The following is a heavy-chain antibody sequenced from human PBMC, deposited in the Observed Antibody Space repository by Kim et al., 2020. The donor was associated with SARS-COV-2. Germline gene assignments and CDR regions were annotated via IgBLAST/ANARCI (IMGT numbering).Heavy chain of an antibody. Sequence: GGSLRLSCAASGFTVSSYVMSWVRQTPGKGLEWVSLFYPDGYPYYADSVKGRFTISRDTSESTLYLQMNSLRADDTAVYYCGRLGFGDVYWGQGTRVTVST. V-gene: IGHV3-53*01. CDR3: GRLGFGDVY. CDR1: GFTVSSYV. J-gene: IGHJ4*02. CDR2: FYPDGYP. D-gene: IGHD4-17*01.